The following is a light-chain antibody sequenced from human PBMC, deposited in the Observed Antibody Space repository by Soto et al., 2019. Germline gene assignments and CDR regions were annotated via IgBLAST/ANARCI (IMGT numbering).Light chain of an antibody. Sequence: QSSLTQPASVSGSPGQSITISCTGTSSDVGGYNYVSWYQHHPGKAPKLIIYDVSNRPSGVSIRFSGSKSDNTASLTISGLQPEVEADYHCSSYTTSNTRQIVFGTGTKVNVL. CDR3: SSYTTSNTRQIV. CDR1: SSDVGGYNY. V-gene: IGLV2-14*03. CDR2: DVS. J-gene: IGLJ1*01.